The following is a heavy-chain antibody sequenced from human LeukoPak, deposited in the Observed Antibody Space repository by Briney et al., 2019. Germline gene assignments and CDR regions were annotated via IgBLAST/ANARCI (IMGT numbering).Heavy chain of an antibody. J-gene: IGHJ4*02. D-gene: IGHD1-26*01. V-gene: IGHV3-48*02. CDR3: ASSGSYRFDY. CDR2: ITASGTAM. CDR1: GFTFSSYI. Sequence: GGSLRLSCAASGFTFSSYIMHWVRQAPGKGLEWVSHITASGTAMFYADSVKGRFTISRDNAKNSLYLQMNSLRDEDTAVYYCASSGSYRFDYWGQGTLVTVSS.